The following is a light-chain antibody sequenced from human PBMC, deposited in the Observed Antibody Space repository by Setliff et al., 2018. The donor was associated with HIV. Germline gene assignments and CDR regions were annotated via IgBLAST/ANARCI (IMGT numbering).Light chain of an antibody. V-gene: IGLV2-11*01. Sequence: QSVLTQPRSVSGSPGQSVTISCTGSNSDVDHFNSVSWYQQRPGAAPKLIISDVSERPSGVPDRFSGSKSGSTASLAISGLQAEDEADYYCSSYSAINTQIFGTGTKVT. CDR2: DVS. J-gene: IGLJ1*01. CDR3: SSYSAINTQI. CDR1: NSDVDHFNS.